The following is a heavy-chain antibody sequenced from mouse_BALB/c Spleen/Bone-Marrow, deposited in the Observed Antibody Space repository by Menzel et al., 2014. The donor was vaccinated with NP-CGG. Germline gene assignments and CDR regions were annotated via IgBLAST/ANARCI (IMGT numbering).Heavy chain of an antibody. CDR3: ARQGDYGSSWFAY. D-gene: IGHD1-1*01. Sequence: EVQGVESGGGLVQPGESLKLSCESTEYEFXSHDMSWVRKTPEKRLELVAAINSDGGSTFYPDTMERRFIISRDNTKKTLYLQMSSLRSEDTALYYCARQGDYGSSWFAYWGQGTLVTVSA. CDR2: INSDGGST. CDR1: EYEFXSHD. V-gene: IGHV5-2*01. J-gene: IGHJ3*01.